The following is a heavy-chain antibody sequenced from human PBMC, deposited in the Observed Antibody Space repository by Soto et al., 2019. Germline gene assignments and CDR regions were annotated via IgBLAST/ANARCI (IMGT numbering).Heavy chain of an antibody. CDR1: GFTFSSYW. V-gene: IGHV3-7*01. Sequence: GGSLRLSCAASGFTFSSYWMSWVRQAPGKGLEWVANIKQDGSEKYYVDSVKGRFTISRDNAKNSLYLQMNSLRAEDTAVYYCASADVLRFLEWSYFDYWGQGTLVTVSS. D-gene: IGHD3-3*01. CDR2: IKQDGSEK. J-gene: IGHJ4*02. CDR3: ASADVLRFLEWSYFDY.